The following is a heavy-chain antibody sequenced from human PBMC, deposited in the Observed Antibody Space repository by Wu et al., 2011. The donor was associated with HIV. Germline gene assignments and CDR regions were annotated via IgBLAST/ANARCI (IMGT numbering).Heavy chain of an antibody. Sequence: SGYTFTGYYMYWVRQAPGQGLEWMGGIIPIFGTANYAQKFQGRVTITTDESTSTAYMELSSLRSDDTAVYYCARSRYPYYYYAVDVWGQGTTVTVSS. CDR3: ARSRYPYYYYAVDV. CDR1: GYTFTGYY. D-gene: IGHD2-2*02. V-gene: IGHV1-69*05. J-gene: IGHJ6*02. CDR2: IIPIFGTA.